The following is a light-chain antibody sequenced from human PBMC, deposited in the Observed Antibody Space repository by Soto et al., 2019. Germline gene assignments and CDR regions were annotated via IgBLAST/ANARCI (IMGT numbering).Light chain of an antibody. CDR3: SSYTSSSTGV. J-gene: IGLJ1*01. CDR2: DVS. Sequence: QSALTQPASVSGSPGQSITISCTGTSSDVGGYNYVSWYQQHPGKAPKLMIYDVSNRPSGVSNRFSGSKSGNTASLTISGLQAEDEADYYCSSYTSSSTGVFGTGTQLTAL. V-gene: IGLV2-14*01. CDR1: SSDVGGYNY.